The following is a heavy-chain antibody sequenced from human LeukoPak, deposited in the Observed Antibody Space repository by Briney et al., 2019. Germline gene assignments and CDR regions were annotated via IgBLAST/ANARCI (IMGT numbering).Heavy chain of an antibody. CDR2: IYYSGST. CDR3: ARDMIVVVPAAKRRYYYGMDV. Sequence: SETLSLTCTVSGGSISNSSYYWDWIRQPPGKGLEWIGSIYYSGSTYYNPSLKSRVTISVDTSKRQFSLKLSSVTAADTAVYYCARDMIVVVPAAKRRYYYGMDVWGQGTTVTVSS. J-gene: IGHJ6*02. D-gene: IGHD2-2*01. V-gene: IGHV4-39*07. CDR1: GGSISNSSYY.